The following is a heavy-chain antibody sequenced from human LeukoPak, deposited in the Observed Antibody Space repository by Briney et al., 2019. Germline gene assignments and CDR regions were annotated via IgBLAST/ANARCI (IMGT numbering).Heavy chain of an antibody. CDR1: GFTFSTYA. D-gene: IGHD6-13*01. CDR2: INAIDGGT. J-gene: IGHJ6*02. V-gene: IGHV3-23*01. Sequence: PGGSLRLSGAASGFTFSTYAMSWVRQAPGKGLEWVSGINAIDGGTYYADSVKGRVTISRQNSKNTLYLQMNSLRAEDTAVYYCAKGRTSSSYDAMDVWGQGTTVTVSS. CDR3: AKGRTSSSYDAMDV.